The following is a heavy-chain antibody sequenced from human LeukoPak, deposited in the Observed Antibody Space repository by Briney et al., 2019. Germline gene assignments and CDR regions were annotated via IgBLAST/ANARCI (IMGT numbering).Heavy chain of an antibody. CDR1: GFTFSSYA. V-gene: IGHV3-30*01. CDR3: ARDSKKVRLVFDY. J-gene: IGHJ4*02. Sequence: GRSLRLSCAASGFTFSSYAMHWVRQAPGKGLEWVAVISYDGSNKYYADSVKGRFTISRDNSKNTLYLQMNSLRAEDTAVYYCARDSKKVRLVFDYWGQGTLVTVSS. CDR2: ISYDGSNK. D-gene: IGHD3-16*01.